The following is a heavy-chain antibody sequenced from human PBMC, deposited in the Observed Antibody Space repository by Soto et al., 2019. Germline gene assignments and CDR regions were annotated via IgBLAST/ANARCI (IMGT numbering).Heavy chain of an antibody. J-gene: IGHJ4*02. D-gene: IGHD3-22*01. CDR1: GFTFSIYA. Sequence: GGSLRLSCSASGFTFSIYAMHWVRQAPGKGLEYVSSISTNGGSTHYADSVKGGFTISRDNSKNTVYLQMSSLRAEDTAVYYCVKGEYYYDSSGYYPFDYWGQGTLVTVSS. CDR3: VKGEYYYDSSGYYPFDY. CDR2: ISTNGGST. V-gene: IGHV3-64D*06.